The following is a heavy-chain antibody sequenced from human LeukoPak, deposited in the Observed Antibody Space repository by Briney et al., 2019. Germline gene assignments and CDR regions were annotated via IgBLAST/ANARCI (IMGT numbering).Heavy chain of an antibody. D-gene: IGHD3-10*01. CDR1: GYTFTGYY. CDR3: ARDRGRAIEGSYYFDY. Sequence: GASVKVSCKASGYTFTGYYLHWVRQAPGQGLEWMGWINPNSGDTNYEQKFQGRVTMTRDTSISTAYMELSRLRSDDTAVYYCARDRGRAIEGSYYFDYWGQGTLVTVSS. J-gene: IGHJ4*02. V-gene: IGHV1-2*02. CDR2: INPNSGDT.